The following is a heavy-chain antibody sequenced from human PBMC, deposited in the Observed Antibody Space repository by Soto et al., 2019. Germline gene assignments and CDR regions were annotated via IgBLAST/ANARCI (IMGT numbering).Heavy chain of an antibody. Sequence: SETLSLTCTVSGGSISSSSYYWGWIRQPPGKGLEWIGSIYYSGSTYYNPSLKSRVTISVDTSKNQFSLKLSSVTAADTAVYYCARHVEYYDILTGPHWFDPWGQGTLVTV. D-gene: IGHD3-9*01. J-gene: IGHJ5*02. V-gene: IGHV4-39*01. CDR2: IYYSGST. CDR3: ARHVEYYDILTGPHWFDP. CDR1: GGSISSSSYY.